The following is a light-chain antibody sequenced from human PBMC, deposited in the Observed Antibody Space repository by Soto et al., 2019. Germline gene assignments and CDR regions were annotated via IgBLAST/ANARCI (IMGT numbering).Light chain of an antibody. CDR3: QQYNSFSLT. J-gene: IGKJ4*01. Sequence: DIPMTQSPSTLSTSVGNRVTITCRASQSIGTWLAWYQQKPGKAPELLIYDASRLESGVPSRFSGSGSGTEFTLTISSLQPDDFATYYCQQYNSFSLTFGGGTKVEIK. CDR1: QSIGTW. CDR2: DAS. V-gene: IGKV1-5*01.